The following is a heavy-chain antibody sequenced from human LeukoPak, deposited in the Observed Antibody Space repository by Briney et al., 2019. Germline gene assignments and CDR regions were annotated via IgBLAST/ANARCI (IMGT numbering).Heavy chain of an antibody. V-gene: IGHV3-20*04. D-gene: IGHD4-17*01. Sequence: PGGSLRLSCAASEFTFSTYYMTWVRQAPGKGLEWVSGINWNGGSTGYADSVKGRFTISRDNAKNSLYLQMNSLRAEDTALYYCARIMTTVASRDYYYYYMDVWGKGTTVTVSS. CDR1: EFTFSTYY. J-gene: IGHJ6*03. CDR3: ARIMTTVASRDYYYYYMDV. CDR2: INWNGGST.